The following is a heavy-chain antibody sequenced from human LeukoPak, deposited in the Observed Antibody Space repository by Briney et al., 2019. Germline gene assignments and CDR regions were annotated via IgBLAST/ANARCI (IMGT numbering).Heavy chain of an antibody. V-gene: IGHV3-21*01. CDR3: ARDPPTLYYYDSSGYPPAY. Sequence: GGSLKLSCAASGFTFSSYSMNWVRQAPGKGLEWVSSISSSSSYIYYADSVKGRFTISRDNAKNSLYLQMNSLRAEDTAVYYCARDPPTLYYYDSSGYPPAYWGQGTLVTVSS. J-gene: IGHJ4*02. CDR2: ISSSSSYI. CDR1: GFTFSSYS. D-gene: IGHD3-22*01.